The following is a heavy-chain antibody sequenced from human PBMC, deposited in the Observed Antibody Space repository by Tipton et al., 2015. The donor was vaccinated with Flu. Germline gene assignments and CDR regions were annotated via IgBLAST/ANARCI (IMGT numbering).Heavy chain of an antibody. D-gene: IGHD3-10*01. Sequence: LRLSCTVSGGFITSGSYYWSWIRQSAGKGLEWIGRIYTTGRTNYNPSLRSRFTISGDTSKNQFSLQLNSVTAEDTAVYYCARSPSYSGSGIYPYYFDDWGQGTLVTVSS. V-gene: IGHV4-61*02. CDR2: IYTTGRT. CDR1: GGFITSGSYY. CDR3: ARSPSYSGSGIYPYYFDD. J-gene: IGHJ4*02.